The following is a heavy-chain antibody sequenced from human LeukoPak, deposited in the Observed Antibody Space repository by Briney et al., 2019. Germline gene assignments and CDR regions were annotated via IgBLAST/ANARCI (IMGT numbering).Heavy chain of an antibody. Sequence: ASVKVSCKASGYTFTGYYMHWVRQAPGQGLEWMGWINPNSGGTNYAQKFQGRVTMTRDTSISTAYMELSRLRSDDTAVYYCARPGRGIAARPIDYYYYYMDVWGKGTTVTVSS. J-gene: IGHJ6*03. CDR1: GYTFTGYY. CDR2: INPNSGGT. V-gene: IGHV1-2*02. CDR3: ARPGRGIAARPIDYYYYYMDV. D-gene: IGHD6-6*01.